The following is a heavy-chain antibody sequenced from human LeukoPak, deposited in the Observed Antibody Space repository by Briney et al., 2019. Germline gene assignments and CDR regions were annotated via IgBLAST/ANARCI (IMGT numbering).Heavy chain of an antibody. CDR3: ARGRKGSGYYFTAPPIDY. D-gene: IGHD3-22*01. J-gene: IGHJ4*02. CDR1: GGSFSGYY. CDR2: INHSGST. Sequence: SETLSLTCAVYGGSFSGYYWSWIRQPPGKGLEWIGEINHSGSTNYNPSLKSRVTISVDTSKNQFSLKPSSVTAADTAVYYCARGRKGSGYYFTAPPIDYWGQGTLVTVSS. V-gene: IGHV4-34*01.